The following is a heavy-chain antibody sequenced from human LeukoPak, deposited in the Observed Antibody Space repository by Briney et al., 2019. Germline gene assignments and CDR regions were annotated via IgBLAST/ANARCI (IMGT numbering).Heavy chain of an antibody. V-gene: IGHV1-69*01. J-gene: IGHJ3*02. Sequence: ASVKVSCKASGGTFSSYSISWVRQAPGQGLEWMGGIVPIFGTADYAQKFQGRVTITADESTSTAYMELSSLRSEDTAVYYCARAGRWEGRPHAFDMWGQGTMVTVSS. CDR1: GGTFSSYS. D-gene: IGHD1-26*01. CDR3: ARAGRWEGRPHAFDM. CDR2: IVPIFGTA.